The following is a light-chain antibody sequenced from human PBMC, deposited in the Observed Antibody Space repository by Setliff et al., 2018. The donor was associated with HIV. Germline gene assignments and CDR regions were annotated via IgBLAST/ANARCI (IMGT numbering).Light chain of an antibody. J-gene: IGLJ1*01. V-gene: IGLV2-14*01. CDR3: SSYTRSSSYV. CDR1: SSDIGGYDY. Sequence: QSALAQPASVSGSPGQSITISCTGTSSDIGGYDYVTWYQQHPGKAPKLMIYEVNNRPSGVSNRFSGSRSGSTASLTISGLQAEDEADYYCSSYTRSSSYVFGTGTKVTVL. CDR2: EVN.